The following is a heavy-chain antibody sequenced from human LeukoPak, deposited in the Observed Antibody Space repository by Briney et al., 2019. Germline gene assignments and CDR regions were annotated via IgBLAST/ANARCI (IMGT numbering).Heavy chain of an antibody. Sequence: QASETLSLTCTVSGGSISSSSYYWGWIRQPPGKGLEWMGSIYYSGSTYYNPSLKSRVTISVDTSKNQFSLKLSSVTAADTAVYYCARGGYYDILTGYYPYNWFDPWGQGALVTVSS. CDR1: GGSISSSSYY. D-gene: IGHD3-9*01. CDR3: ARGGYYDILTGYYPYNWFDP. V-gene: IGHV4-39*01. J-gene: IGHJ5*02. CDR2: IYYSGST.